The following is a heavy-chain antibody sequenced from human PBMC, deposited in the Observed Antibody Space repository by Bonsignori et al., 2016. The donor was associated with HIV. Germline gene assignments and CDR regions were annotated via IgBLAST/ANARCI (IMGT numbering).Heavy chain of an antibody. D-gene: IGHD6-19*01. CDR3: VRGRQWRLSAGDF. Sequence: VRQAPGKGLEWVAGVLSDGTRTFYGDSAKGRFTISRDNFRETLDLHMNKLRMEDTAVYYCVRGRQWRLSAGDFWGQGTLVTVSS. J-gene: IGHJ4*02. CDR2: VLSDGTRT. V-gene: IGHV3-33*01.